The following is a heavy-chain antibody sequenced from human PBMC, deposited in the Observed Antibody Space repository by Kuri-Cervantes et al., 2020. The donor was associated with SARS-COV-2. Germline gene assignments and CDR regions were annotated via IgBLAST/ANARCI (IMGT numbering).Heavy chain of an antibody. CDR2: IYYSGST. V-gene: IGHV4-59*01. D-gene: IGHD6-13*01. CDR1: GGSISSYY. Sequence: SETLSLTCTVSGGSISSYYWSWIRQPPGKGLEWIGYIYYSGSTKYNPSLKSRVTISVDTPKNQFSLKLSSVTAADTAVYYCARVGPAAEGAFDIWGQGTMVTVSS. CDR3: ARVGPAAEGAFDI. J-gene: IGHJ3*02.